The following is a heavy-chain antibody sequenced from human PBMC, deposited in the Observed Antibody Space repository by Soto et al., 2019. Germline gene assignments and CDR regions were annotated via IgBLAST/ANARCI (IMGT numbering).Heavy chain of an antibody. J-gene: IGHJ5*02. D-gene: IGHD2-2*02. CDR3: ARGYCSSTSCYIWDNWFDP. Sequence: QVQLQESGPGLVKPSETLSLTCTVSGGSISSYYWSWIRQPPGKGLEWIGYIYSSGRTNYNPSLKSRVTISVDTSKNQFSLKLSSVTAADTAVYYCARGYCSSTSCYIWDNWFDPWGQGTLVTVSS. V-gene: IGHV4-59*01. CDR1: GGSISSYY. CDR2: IYSSGRT.